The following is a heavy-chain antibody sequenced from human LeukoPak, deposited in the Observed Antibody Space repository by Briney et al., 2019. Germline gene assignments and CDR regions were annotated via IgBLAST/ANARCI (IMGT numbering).Heavy chain of an antibody. CDR1: GFTFSSSA. D-gene: IGHD2-2*01. CDR2: ISSNGGST. J-gene: IGHJ6*02. V-gene: IGHV3-64*01. Sequence: GGSLRLSCAASGFTFSSSAMSWLRQAPGKGLEYVSAISSNGGSTYYANSVKGRFTISRDNSKNTLYLQMGSLRAEDMAVYYCARDQGVVPAAMRGMDVWGQGTTVTVSS. CDR3: ARDQGVVPAAMRGMDV.